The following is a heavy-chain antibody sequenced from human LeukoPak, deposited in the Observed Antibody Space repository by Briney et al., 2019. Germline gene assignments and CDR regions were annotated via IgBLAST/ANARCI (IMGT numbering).Heavy chain of an antibody. J-gene: IGHJ4*02. Sequence: ASVKVSCKASGYTFTGYYMHWVRQAPGQGLEWMGWINPNSGGTNYAQKFQGRVTMTRDTSISTAYMELSRLRSDDTAVYYCAREPSYYYDSSGYRYYFDYWGQGTLVTVSS. V-gene: IGHV1-2*02. CDR3: AREPSYYYDSSGYRYYFDY. CDR1: GYTFTGYY. D-gene: IGHD3-22*01. CDR2: INPNSGGT.